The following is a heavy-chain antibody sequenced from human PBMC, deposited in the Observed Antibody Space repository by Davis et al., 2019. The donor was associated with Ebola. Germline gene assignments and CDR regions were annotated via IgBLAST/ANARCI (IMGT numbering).Heavy chain of an antibody. D-gene: IGHD4-17*01. V-gene: IGHV3-23*01. CDR1: GFTFTSYS. CDR3: AKGSLYGSRSITAGMDV. CDR2: ITGSGGNT. Sequence: GESLKISCAASGFTFTSYSMTWVRQAPGKGLDWVSGITGSGGNTYYADSVKGRFTFSRDNSKNTPYLQMNSLRAEDSAVYYCAKGSLYGSRSITAGMDVWGQGTTVTVSS. J-gene: IGHJ6*02.